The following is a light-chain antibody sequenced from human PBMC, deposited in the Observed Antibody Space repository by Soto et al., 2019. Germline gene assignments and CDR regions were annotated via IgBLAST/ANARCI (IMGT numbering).Light chain of an antibody. Sequence: TVLTQSPDTLSLSPGGRATLSCRASSGVSSRDLAWYQQKPGQGPRLLMYGASNRATGIPDRFGGSGSGTEFTLTISRLEPEDSAVYYCQQFGTSPLTFGGGTKVEIK. V-gene: IGKV3-20*01. CDR1: SGVSSRD. CDR3: QQFGTSPLT. J-gene: IGKJ4*01. CDR2: GAS.